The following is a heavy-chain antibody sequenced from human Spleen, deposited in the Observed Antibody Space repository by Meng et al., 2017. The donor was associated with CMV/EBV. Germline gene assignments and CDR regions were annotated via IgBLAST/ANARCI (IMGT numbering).Heavy chain of an antibody. J-gene: IGHJ5*02. CDR3: ARDRDGYNPFDP. CDR1: GGTFSSYA. Sequence: QVQLGRSGAEVKKPGSWVKVACNASGGTFSSYATSWVRQAPGQGLEWMGGIIPIFGTANYAQKFQGRVTITADESTSTAYMELSSLRSEDTAVYYCARDRDGYNPFDPWGQGTLVTVSS. V-gene: IGHV1-69*12. CDR2: IIPIFGTA. D-gene: IGHD5-24*01.